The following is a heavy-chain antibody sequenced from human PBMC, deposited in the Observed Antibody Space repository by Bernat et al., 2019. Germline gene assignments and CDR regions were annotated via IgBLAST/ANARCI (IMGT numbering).Heavy chain of an antibody. CDR1: GFTFDDYT. Sequence: EVQLVESGGVVVQPGGSRRLSCAASGFTFDDYTMHWVRQAPGKGLEWVSLISWDGGSTYYADSVKGRFTISRDNSKNSLYLQMNSLRTEDTALYYCAKDTYTDYYYGMDVWGQGTTVTVSS. J-gene: IGHJ6*02. D-gene: IGHD2-2*02. V-gene: IGHV3-43*01. CDR2: ISWDGGST. CDR3: AKDTYTDYYYGMDV.